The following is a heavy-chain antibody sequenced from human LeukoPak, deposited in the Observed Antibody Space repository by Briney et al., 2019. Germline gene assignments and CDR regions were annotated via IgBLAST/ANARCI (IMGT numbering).Heavy chain of an antibody. Sequence: SVKVSCKASGGTFSSYAISWVRQAPGQGLEWMGGIIPIFGTANYAQKFQGRVTITTDESTSTAHMELSSLRSEDTAVYYCARSLYYDFWSGYDRLDYWGQGTLVTVSS. D-gene: IGHD3-3*01. CDR2: IIPIFGTA. J-gene: IGHJ4*02. CDR3: ARSLYYDFWSGYDRLDY. CDR1: GGTFSSYA. V-gene: IGHV1-69*05.